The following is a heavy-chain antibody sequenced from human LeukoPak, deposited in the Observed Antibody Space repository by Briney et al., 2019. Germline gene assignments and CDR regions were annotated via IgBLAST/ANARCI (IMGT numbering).Heavy chain of an antibody. Sequence: GGSLRLSCAASGFTFSSHSMNWVRQAPGKGLEWVSYISSSSSTIYYADSVKGRFTISRDNAKNSLYLQMNSLRAEDTAVYYCARGGWFIVDYWGQGTLVTVSP. CDR1: GFTFSSHS. D-gene: IGHD3-10*01. CDR3: ARGGWFIVDY. CDR2: ISSSSSTI. V-gene: IGHV3-48*01. J-gene: IGHJ4*02.